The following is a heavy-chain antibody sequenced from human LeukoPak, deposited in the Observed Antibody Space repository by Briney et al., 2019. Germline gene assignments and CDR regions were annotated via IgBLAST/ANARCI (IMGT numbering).Heavy chain of an antibody. CDR2: IYYSGST. CDR1: GGSISSYY. J-gene: IGHJ6*02. V-gene: IGHV4-59*01. CDR3: ARGRGVGATTYYYYGMDV. D-gene: IGHD1-26*01. Sequence: SATLSLTCTVSGGSISSYYWCWIRPPPGKGLEWIGYIYYSGSTNYNPSLKSRVTISVDTSKNQFSLKLSSVTAADTAVYYCARGRGVGATTYYYYGMDVGGQGTTVTVS.